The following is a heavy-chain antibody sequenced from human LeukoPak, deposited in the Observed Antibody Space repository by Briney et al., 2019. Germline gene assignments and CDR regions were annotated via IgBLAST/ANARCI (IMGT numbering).Heavy chain of an antibody. V-gene: IGHV3-23*01. CDR2: ISGSGGST. CDR3: AKDRTAVAGTKNWFDP. CDR1: GFTFSSYG. Sequence: PGGSLRLSCAASGFTFSSYGMSWVRQAPGKGLEWVSAISGSGGSTYYADSVKGRFTISRDNSKNTLYLQMNSLRAEDTAVYYCAKDRTAVAGTKNWFDPWGQGTLVTVSS. J-gene: IGHJ5*02. D-gene: IGHD6-19*01.